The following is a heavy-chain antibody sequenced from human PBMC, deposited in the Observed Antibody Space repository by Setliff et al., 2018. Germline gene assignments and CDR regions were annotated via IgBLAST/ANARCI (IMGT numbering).Heavy chain of an antibody. Sequence: PGGSLRLSCAASGFTFSGYAMGWVRQAPGKGPEYVSTILGSADYAYYGNSVRGRFTISRDNAKNSLYLQMNSLGAEDTAVYYCARGLSKRDYWGQGTLVTVSS. CDR2: ILGSADYA. V-gene: IGHV3-23*01. CDR1: GFTFSGYA. CDR3: ARGLSKRDY. J-gene: IGHJ4*02.